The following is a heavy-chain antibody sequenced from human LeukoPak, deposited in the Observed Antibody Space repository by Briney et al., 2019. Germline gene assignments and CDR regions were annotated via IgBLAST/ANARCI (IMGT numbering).Heavy chain of an antibody. V-gene: IGHV3-66*01. CDR2: IYSGGST. Sequence: PGGSLRLSCAASGFTVSNNYMSWVRQRPGKGLEWVSVIYSGGSTYYADSVKGRFTVSRDNSKNTLYLQMNSLRAEDTAVYYCARDGYYYVSGSYFGYWGQGTLVTVSS. CDR3: ARDGYYYVSGSYFGY. J-gene: IGHJ4*02. D-gene: IGHD3-10*01. CDR1: GFTVSNNY.